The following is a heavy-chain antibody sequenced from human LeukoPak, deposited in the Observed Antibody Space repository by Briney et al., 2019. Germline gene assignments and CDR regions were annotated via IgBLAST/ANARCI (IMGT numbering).Heavy chain of an antibody. J-gene: IGHJ3*02. CDR1: GYTFTDYG. CDR2: ISPYNGNT. V-gene: IGHV1-18*01. Sequence: GASVKVSCKTSGYTFTDYGFSWVRQAPRQGLEWMGWISPYNGNTRYTQKFQDRVTMTTDTSAGTAYMELRSLRSDDTAVYYCARDPRHMVTTKYNAFDIWGQGTMVTVSS. D-gene: IGHD4-17*01. CDR3: ARDPRHMVTTKYNAFDI.